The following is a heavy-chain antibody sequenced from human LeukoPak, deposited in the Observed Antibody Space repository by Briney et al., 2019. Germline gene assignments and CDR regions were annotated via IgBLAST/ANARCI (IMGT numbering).Heavy chain of an antibody. CDR1: GGSISSSSYY. V-gene: IGHV4-39*05. CDR3: ATTFSGYYHYFDY. Sequence: SETPSLTCTVSGGSISSSSYYWGWIRQPPGKGLEWIGSIYYSGSTYYNPSLKSRVTISVDTSKNQFSLKLSSVTAADTAAYYCATTFSGYYHYFDYWGQGTLVTVSS. D-gene: IGHD3-22*01. CDR2: IYYSGST. J-gene: IGHJ4*02.